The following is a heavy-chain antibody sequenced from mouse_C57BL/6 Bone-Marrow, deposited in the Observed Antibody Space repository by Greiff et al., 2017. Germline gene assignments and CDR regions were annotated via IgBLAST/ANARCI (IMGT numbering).Heavy chain of an antibody. V-gene: IGHV1-69*01. D-gene: IGHD2-3*01. CDR2: IDPSDSYT. CDR3: ARGRLYDGYYYYAMDY. J-gene: IGHJ4*01. Sequence: QVQLQQPGVELVMPGASVKLSCKASGYTFTSYWMHWVKQRPGQGLEWIGEIDPSDSYTNYNQKFKGKSTLTVDKSSSTAYMQLSSLTSEDSAVYYCARGRLYDGYYYYAMDYWGQGTSVTVSS. CDR1: GYTFTSYW.